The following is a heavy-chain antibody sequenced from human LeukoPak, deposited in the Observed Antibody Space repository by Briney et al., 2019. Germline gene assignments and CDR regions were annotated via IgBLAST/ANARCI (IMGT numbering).Heavy chain of an antibody. Sequence: SQTLSLTCTVSGGSISSGSYYWSSIRQPAGKGLEWIGRIYTSGSTNYNPSLKSRVTISVDTSKNQFSLKLSSVPAADTAVYYCASGGVVPATYYYYYYMDVWGKGTTVTVSS. CDR3: ASGGVVPATYYYYYYMDV. D-gene: IGHD2-2*01. CDR2: IYTSGST. J-gene: IGHJ6*03. V-gene: IGHV4-61*02. CDR1: GGSISSGSYY.